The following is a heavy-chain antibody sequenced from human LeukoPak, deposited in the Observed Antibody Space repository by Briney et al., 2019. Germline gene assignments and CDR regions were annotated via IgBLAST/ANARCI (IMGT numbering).Heavy chain of an antibody. J-gene: IGHJ4*02. D-gene: IGHD2-2*01. CDR3: ARTQRYCSSTSCPLGY. CDR1: GYSFTSYW. Sequence: PGESLKISCKGSGYSFTSYWIGWVRQMPGKGLEWMGIIYPGDSDTRYSPSFQGQVTISADKSISTAYLQWSSLKASDTAMYYCARTQRYCSSTSCPLGYRGQGTLVTVSS. CDR2: IYPGDSDT. V-gene: IGHV5-51*01.